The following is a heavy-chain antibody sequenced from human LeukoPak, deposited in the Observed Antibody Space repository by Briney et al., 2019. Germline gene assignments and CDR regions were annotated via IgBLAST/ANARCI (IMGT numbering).Heavy chain of an antibody. CDR1: GGSISGYY. D-gene: IGHD3-22*01. CDR2: VHMSETS. V-gene: IGHV4-4*07. J-gene: IGHJ4*02. CDR3: ARAINYYDSTGYYPYFDY. Sequence: SETLSLTCTVSGGSISGYYWHWIRQPAGKGLEWIGRVHMSETSIYNPSLKSRVTMSVDTSKNQFSLMLRSVTAADTAVYYCARAINYYDSTGYYPYFDYWGQGTLVTVSS.